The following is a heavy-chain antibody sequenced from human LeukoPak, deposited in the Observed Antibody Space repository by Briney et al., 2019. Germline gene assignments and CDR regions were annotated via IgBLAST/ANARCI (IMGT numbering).Heavy chain of an antibody. CDR3: VKGINSGTYYYFDF. V-gene: IGHV3-23*01. J-gene: IGHJ4*02. CDR2: IRGSGADT. D-gene: IGHD1-26*01. Sequence: PGGSLRLSCAASGFTFSNYAMNWVRQAPGKGLEWLSSIRGSGADTYYPDSVKGRFTISRDNSKYTLYLQMNSLRADDTAVYYCVKGINSGTYYYFDFWGQGTLVTVSS. CDR1: GFTFSNYA.